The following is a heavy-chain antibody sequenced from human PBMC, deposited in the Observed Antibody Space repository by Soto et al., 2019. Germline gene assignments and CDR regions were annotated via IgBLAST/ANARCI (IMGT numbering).Heavy chain of an antibody. Sequence: EVQLVESGGGLVKPGGSLRLSCAASGFTFSSYSMNWVRQAPGKGPEWVSSISGSSSFIYYSDSVKGRFTISSDNAKNSLYLQINSRRGEDTAIYYCASPKERIAVGGTDYWGQGTLVTVSS. CDR3: ASPKERIAVGGTDY. D-gene: IGHD6-19*01. CDR1: GFTFSSYS. J-gene: IGHJ4*02. V-gene: IGHV3-21*01. CDR2: ISGSSSFI.